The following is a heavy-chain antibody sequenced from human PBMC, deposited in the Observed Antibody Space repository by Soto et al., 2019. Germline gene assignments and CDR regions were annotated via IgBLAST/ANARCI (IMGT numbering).Heavy chain of an antibody. Sequence: QVQLVESGGGVVQPGSSLRLSCAASGFSFKNYAFHWVRQAPGKGLEWVALISHNDEPKIFYADSVQGRFTISRDNFKNTVYLQMNSLRDEDKSVYHCARGVRAETYYNAFDYWGQGTQVTVSS. CDR2: ISHNDEPKI. V-gene: IGHV3-30-3*01. D-gene: IGHD3-10*01. CDR1: GFSFKNYA. J-gene: IGHJ4*01. CDR3: ARGVRAETYYNAFDY.